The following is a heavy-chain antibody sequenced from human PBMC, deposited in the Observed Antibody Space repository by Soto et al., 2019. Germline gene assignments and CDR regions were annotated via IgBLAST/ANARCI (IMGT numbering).Heavy chain of an antibody. CDR1: GYTFTSYG. J-gene: IGHJ4*02. Sequence: QVQLVQSGAEVKKPGASVKVSCKASGYTFTSYGISWVRQAPGQGLEWMGWISAYNGNTNYAQKLQGRVTMTTDTSTSAAYMELRSLRSDDTAVYYCARVLESGSSWYSSGYWGQGTLVTVSS. CDR3: ARVLESGSSWYSSGY. D-gene: IGHD6-13*01. CDR2: ISAYNGNT. V-gene: IGHV1-18*01.